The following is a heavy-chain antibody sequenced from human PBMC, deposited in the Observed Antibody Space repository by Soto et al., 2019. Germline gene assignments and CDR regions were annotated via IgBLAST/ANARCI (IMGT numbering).Heavy chain of an antibody. Sequence: QVQLQESGPGLVKPSQTLSLTCTVSGGSISRGGYYWSWIRQHPGKGLEWIGYIYYSGSTYYNPSLKSRVTISVDTSKNQFSLKLSSVTAADTAVYYCARSGDETSVRFDYWGQGTLVTVSS. V-gene: IGHV4-31*03. CDR2: IYYSGST. J-gene: IGHJ4*02. CDR3: ARSGDETSVRFDY. CDR1: GGSISRGGYY.